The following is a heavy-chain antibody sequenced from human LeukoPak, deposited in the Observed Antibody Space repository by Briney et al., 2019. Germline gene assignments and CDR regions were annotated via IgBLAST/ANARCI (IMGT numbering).Heavy chain of an antibody. D-gene: IGHD5-24*01. CDR1: GFTFSSYG. V-gene: IGHV3-33*01. CDR2: IGYDGSNK. Sequence: GGSLRLSCAASGFTFSSYGMHWVREAPGKGLEWVAVIGYDGSNKYYADSVKGRFTISRDNSKNTLYLQMNSLRAEDTAVYYCAREAATIGAYFDYWGQGTLVTVSS. J-gene: IGHJ4*02. CDR3: AREAATIGAYFDY.